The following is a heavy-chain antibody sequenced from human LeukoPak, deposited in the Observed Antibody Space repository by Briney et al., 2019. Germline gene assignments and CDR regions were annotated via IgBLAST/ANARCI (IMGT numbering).Heavy chain of an antibody. J-gene: IGHJ4*02. CDR2: INPNSGGT. CDR3: ARGDYGDYEPLGDY. Sequence: ASVKVSCKASGYTFTGYYMHWVRQPPGQGLEWMGWINPNSGGTIYAQKFQGRVTMTRDTSISTAYMELSRLRSDDTAVYYCARGDYGDYEPLGDYWGQGTLVTVSS. CDR1: GYTFTGYY. V-gene: IGHV1-2*02. D-gene: IGHD4-17*01.